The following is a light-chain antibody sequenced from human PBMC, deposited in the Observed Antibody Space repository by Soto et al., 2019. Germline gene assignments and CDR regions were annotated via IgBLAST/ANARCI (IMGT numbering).Light chain of an antibody. CDR2: EVT. Sequence: QSALTQPPSASGSPGQSVTISCTGTSSDVGGYKFVSWYQQHPGKAPRLTIYEVTKRPSGVPDRFSGSKSGNTASLTVSGLRAEDEADYYCSSYAGSNTFVFGTGTKLTVL. CDR1: SSDVGGYKF. CDR3: SSYAGSNTFV. V-gene: IGLV2-8*01. J-gene: IGLJ1*01.